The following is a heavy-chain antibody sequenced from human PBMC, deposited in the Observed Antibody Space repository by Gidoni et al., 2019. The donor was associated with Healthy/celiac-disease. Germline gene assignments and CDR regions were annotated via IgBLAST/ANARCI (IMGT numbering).Heavy chain of an antibody. CDR3: VKSHRIAGHLFDY. Sequence: EVQLVESGGGLVQPGGSLRLSCPASGFTFSSYAMHWVRQAPGKGLEYVSAISSNGGSTYYADSVKGRFTISRDNSKNTLYLQMSSLRAEDTAVYYCVKSHRIAGHLFDYWGQGTLVTVSS. CDR2: ISSNGGST. D-gene: IGHD6-13*01. V-gene: IGHV3-64D*06. J-gene: IGHJ4*02. CDR1: GFTFSSYA.